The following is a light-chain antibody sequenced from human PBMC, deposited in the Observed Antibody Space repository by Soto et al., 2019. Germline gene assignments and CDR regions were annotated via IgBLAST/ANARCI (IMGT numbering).Light chain of an antibody. CDR2: GAS. CDR3: QQYGSSPTT. CDR1: QSVSSSY. V-gene: IGKV3-20*01. Sequence: EIVLTQSPGTLSLSPGERDTLSCRASQSVSSSYLAWYQQKPGQAPRLLIYGASSRATGIPVRFSGSGSGTDFTLTISRLEPEDFAVYYCQQYGSSPTTFGQGTKV. J-gene: IGKJ1*01.